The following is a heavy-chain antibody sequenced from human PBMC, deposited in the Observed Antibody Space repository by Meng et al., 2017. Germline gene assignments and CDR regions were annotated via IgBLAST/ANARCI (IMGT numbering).Heavy chain of an antibody. CDR3: ARGKGWFDP. CDR1: GFNFSSYA. Sequence: EGQRVESGGGLGRPGGPLSFHCEASGFNFSSYAMSWVRQAPGKGVGWVSAISGSGGSTYYADSVKGRFTISRDNAKNSLYLQMNSLRAEDTAVYYCARGKGWFDPWGQGTLVTVSS. CDR2: ISGSGGST. V-gene: IGHV3-23*04. J-gene: IGHJ5*02.